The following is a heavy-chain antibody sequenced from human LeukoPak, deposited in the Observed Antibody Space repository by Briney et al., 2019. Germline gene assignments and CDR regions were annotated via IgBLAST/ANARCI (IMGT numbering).Heavy chain of an antibody. CDR2: INRDGSEK. J-gene: IGHJ4*02. Sequence: PGGSLRLSCAVSGITFSNFWMTWVRQAPGKGLEWVANINRDGSEKYYVGSVKGRFTISRDNAKNSLFLQMNSLRAEDTAVYYCARHYYGSGRIDYWGQGTLVTVSS. CDR1: GITFSNFW. V-gene: IGHV3-7*01. CDR3: ARHYYGSGRIDY. D-gene: IGHD3-10*01.